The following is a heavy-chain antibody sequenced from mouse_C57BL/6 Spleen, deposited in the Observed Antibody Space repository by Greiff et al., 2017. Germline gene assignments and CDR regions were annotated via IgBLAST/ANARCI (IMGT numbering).Heavy chain of an antibody. J-gene: IGHJ2*01. D-gene: IGHD1-1*01. CDR3: ARRPNYGSSPVGD. Sequence: QVQLQQPGAELVKPGASVKLSCKASGYTFTSYWMQWVKQRPGQGLEWIGEIDPADSYTNYNQKFKGKATFTVDTASSTAYMQLSSLTSEDSAVYYCARRPNYGSSPVGDWGQGTTLTVSS. V-gene: IGHV1-50*01. CDR1: GYTFTSYW. CDR2: IDPADSYT.